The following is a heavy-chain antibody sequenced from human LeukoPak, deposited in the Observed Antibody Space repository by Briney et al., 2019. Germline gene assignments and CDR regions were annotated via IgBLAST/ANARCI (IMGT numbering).Heavy chain of an antibody. V-gene: IGHV1-2*02. CDR1: VYTFSVYY. D-gene: IGHD3-9*01. Sequence: ASVKVSCTASVYTFSVYYIHWMRQAPEQGLEWMGWIVPNSSSTNYAQRFQGRVTMTRATSISTAYMALSSLRSDDTAVYFCARGILMTGNYGAFDIWGQGTTVTVSS. CDR3: ARGILMTGNYGAFDI. J-gene: IGHJ3*02. CDR2: IVPNSSST.